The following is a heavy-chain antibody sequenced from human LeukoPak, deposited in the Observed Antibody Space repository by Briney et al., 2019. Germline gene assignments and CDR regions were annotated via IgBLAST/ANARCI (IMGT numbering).Heavy chain of an antibody. Sequence: SQTLSPTCTVSGGSISSGDYYWRWIRQPPGKGLEWIGYIYYSGSTYYNPSLKSRVTISVDTSKNQFSLKLSSVTAADTAVYYCARDARGYCSSTSCYEDYGMDVWGKGTTVTVSS. J-gene: IGHJ6*04. D-gene: IGHD2-2*01. CDR3: ARDARGYCSSTSCYEDYGMDV. V-gene: IGHV4-30-4*01. CDR2: IYYSGST. CDR1: GGSISSGDYY.